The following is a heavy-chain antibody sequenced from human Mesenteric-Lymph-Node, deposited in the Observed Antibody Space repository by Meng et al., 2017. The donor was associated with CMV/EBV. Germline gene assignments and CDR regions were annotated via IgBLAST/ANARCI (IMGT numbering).Heavy chain of an antibody. J-gene: IGHJ4*02. V-gene: IGHV3-7*01. CDR1: GFTFRTYW. CDR3: ARAVMVRGAPEGIDY. Sequence: GGSLRLSCAVSGFTFRTYWMSWVRQAPGKGLEWVANIKEDGSEKYYVDSVKGRFTISRDNAKNSLYLQMNSLRAEDTAVYYCARAVMVRGAPEGIDYWGQGTLVTVSS. CDR2: IKEDGSEK. D-gene: IGHD3-10*01.